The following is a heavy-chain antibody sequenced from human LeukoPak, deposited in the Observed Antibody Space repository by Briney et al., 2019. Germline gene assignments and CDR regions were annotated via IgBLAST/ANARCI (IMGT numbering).Heavy chain of an antibody. CDR3: ASDTAMVKFDY. CDR1: GGSFSGYY. D-gene: IGHD5-18*01. J-gene: IGHJ4*02. CDR2: INHSGST. V-gene: IGHV4-34*01. Sequence: SETLPLTCAVYGGSFSGYYWSWIRQPPGKGLEWIGEINHSGSTNYNPSLKSRVTISVDTSKNQFSLKLSSVTAADTAVYYCASDTAMVKFDYWGQGTLVTVSS.